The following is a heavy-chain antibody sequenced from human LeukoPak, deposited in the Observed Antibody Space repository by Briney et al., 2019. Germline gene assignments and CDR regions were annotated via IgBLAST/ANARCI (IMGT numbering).Heavy chain of an antibody. D-gene: IGHD1-14*01. Sequence: GGSLRLSCAASGFTFSSYAMSWVRQAPGKGLEWVAGLSGNGYGQFYADSVEGRFTISRDISNNIWYLQMNSLRAEDTAVYYCAKGCQCPSGLSSWFDPRGQGTLVDVSS. V-gene: IGHV3-23*01. CDR2: LSGNGYGQ. CDR3: AKGCQCPSGLSSWFDP. CDR1: GFTFSSYA. J-gene: IGHJ5*02.